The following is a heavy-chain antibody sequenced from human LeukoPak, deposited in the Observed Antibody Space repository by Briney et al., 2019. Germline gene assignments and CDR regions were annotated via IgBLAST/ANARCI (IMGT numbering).Heavy chain of an antibody. CDR2: INWNGGST. V-gene: IGHV3-20*01. D-gene: IGHD1-20*01. Sequence: GGSLRLSCAASGFTFDDYGMSWVRQAPGKGLEWVSGINWNGGSTGYADSVKGRFTISRDNAKNSLYLQMNSLRAEDAALYHCARDNNWNYYYYYMDVWGKGTTVTVSS. J-gene: IGHJ6*03. CDR3: ARDNNWNYYYYYMDV. CDR1: GFTFDDYG.